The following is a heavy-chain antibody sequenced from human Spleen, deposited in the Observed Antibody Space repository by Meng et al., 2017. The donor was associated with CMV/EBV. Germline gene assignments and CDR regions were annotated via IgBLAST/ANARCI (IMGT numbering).Heavy chain of an antibody. J-gene: IGHJ4*02. CDR2: IDTSGATT. V-gene: IGHV3-74*03. CDR1: GLPFRTFW. Sequence: GGSLRLSCEVSGLPFRTFWMHWVRQAPGKGLFWVARIDTSGATTKYAYSVKGRFTISRDNAKNTLYLRMDSLRAEDTAVYYCAKGQFFYESGGYLILDSWGQGALVTVSS. D-gene: IGHD3-22*01. CDR3: AKGQFFYESGGYLILDS.